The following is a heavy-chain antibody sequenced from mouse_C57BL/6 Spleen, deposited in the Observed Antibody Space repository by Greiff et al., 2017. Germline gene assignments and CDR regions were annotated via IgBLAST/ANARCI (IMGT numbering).Heavy chain of an antibody. D-gene: IGHD2-3*01. V-gene: IGHV1-76*01. Sequence: QVQLKQSGAELVRPGASVKLSCKASGYTFTDYYINWVKQRPGQGLEWIARIYPGSGNTYYNEKFKGKATLTAEKSSSTAYMQLSSLTSEDSAVYFCARGGPYDGYYRYYFDYWGQGTTLTVSS. J-gene: IGHJ2*01. CDR1: GYTFTDYY. CDR3: ARGGPYDGYYRYYFDY. CDR2: IYPGSGNT.